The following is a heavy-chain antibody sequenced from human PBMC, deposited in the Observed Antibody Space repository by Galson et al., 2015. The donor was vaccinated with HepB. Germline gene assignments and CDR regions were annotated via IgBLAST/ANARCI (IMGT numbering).Heavy chain of an antibody. CDR1: GGSISSYY. J-gene: IGHJ4*02. V-gene: IGHV4-59*01. CDR3: ACSRYSGSTIDY. D-gene: IGHD1-26*01. CDR2: IYYSGST. Sequence: SETLSLTCTVSGGSISSYYWSWIRQPPGKGLEWIGYIYYSGSTNYNPSLKSRVTISVDTSKNQFSLKLSSVTAADTAVYYCACSRYSGSTIDYWGQGTLVTVSS.